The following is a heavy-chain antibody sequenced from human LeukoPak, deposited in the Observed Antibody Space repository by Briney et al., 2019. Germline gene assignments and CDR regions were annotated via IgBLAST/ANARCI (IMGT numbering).Heavy chain of an antibody. CDR3: ARDALRGYSYGGEPSDV. CDR1: GFTFSSYG. CDR2: ISYDGSNK. Sequence: GGSLRLSCAASGFTFSSYGMHWVRQAPGKGLEWVAVISYDGSNKYYADSVKGRFTISRDNAKNSLYLQMNSLRAEDTAVYYCARDALRGYSYGGEPSDVWGKGTTVTVSS. V-gene: IGHV3-30*03. J-gene: IGHJ6*04. D-gene: IGHD5-18*01.